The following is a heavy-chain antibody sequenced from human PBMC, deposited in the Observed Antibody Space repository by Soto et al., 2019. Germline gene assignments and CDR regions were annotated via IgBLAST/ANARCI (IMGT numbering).Heavy chain of an antibody. D-gene: IGHD6-13*01. CDR2: IYYSGST. Sequence: QVQLQESGPGLVKPSQTLSLTCTVSSGSISSGGYYWSWIRQHPGKGLEWIGYIYYSGSTYYNPSLKSRVTISVDTSKNQFSLKLSSVTAADTAVYYCARARIAAAGHPYYYYYYMDVWGKGTTVTVSS. V-gene: IGHV4-31*03. CDR1: SGSISSGGYY. J-gene: IGHJ6*03. CDR3: ARARIAAAGHPYYYYYYMDV.